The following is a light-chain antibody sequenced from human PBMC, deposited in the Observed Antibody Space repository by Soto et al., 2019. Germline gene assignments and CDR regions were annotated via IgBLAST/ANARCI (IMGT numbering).Light chain of an antibody. Sequence: DRVTITCRASQTISNWLAWYQQKPGKAPKVLIYDASTLDGGVPSRFSGRRSGTDFTLTISSLQPSDFATYYCQQYNTYPLTFGGGTKVDIK. CDR3: QQYNTYPLT. V-gene: IGKV1-5*01. J-gene: IGKJ4*01. CDR2: DAS. CDR1: QTISNW.